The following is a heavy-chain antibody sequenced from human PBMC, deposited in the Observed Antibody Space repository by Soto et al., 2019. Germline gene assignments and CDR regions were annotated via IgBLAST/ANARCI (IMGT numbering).Heavy chain of an antibody. J-gene: IGHJ4*02. CDR1: GYTFITYY. Sequence: QAQLVQSGAEVKKPGASVRVSCKTSGYTFITYYMHWVRQAPGQGLEWMGVINPSGTTTGYAQNFQGRVTMSRDTSTSTLHMALRSLRSEDTAVYYCARGREYRGGHDHLDYWGQGTLVTVSS. D-gene: IGHD5-12*01. CDR3: ARGREYRGGHDHLDY. V-gene: IGHV1-46*03. CDR2: INPSGTTT.